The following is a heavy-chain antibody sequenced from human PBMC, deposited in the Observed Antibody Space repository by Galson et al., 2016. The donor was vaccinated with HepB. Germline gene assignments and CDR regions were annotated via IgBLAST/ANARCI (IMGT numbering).Heavy chain of an antibody. V-gene: IGHV3-64D*06. J-gene: IGHJ4*02. CDR1: GFTFSSHS. CDR3: VKGTGADGSGKDY. Sequence: SLRLSCAASGFTFSSHSMHWVRQTPGKGLEYVAGITNKGGSTFYADSVKGTFTVSRDNSVNMVFLQMSSLRPADTAMYYWVKGTGADGSGKDYWGQGTLATFSS. CDR2: ITNKGGST. D-gene: IGHD3-10*01.